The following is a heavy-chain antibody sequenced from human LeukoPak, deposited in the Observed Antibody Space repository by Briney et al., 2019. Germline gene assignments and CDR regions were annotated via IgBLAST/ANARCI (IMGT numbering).Heavy chain of an antibody. D-gene: IGHD5-18*01. CDR3: ASGYSYGYVWY. J-gene: IGHJ4*02. Sequence: SETLSLTXTVSGGSISSSSYYWGWIRQPPGEGLEWIGSIYYSGSTYYNPSLKSRVTISVDTSKNQFSLKLSSVTAADTAVYYCASGYSYGYVWYWGQGTLVTVSS. CDR1: GGSISSSSYY. V-gene: IGHV4-39*01. CDR2: IYYSGST.